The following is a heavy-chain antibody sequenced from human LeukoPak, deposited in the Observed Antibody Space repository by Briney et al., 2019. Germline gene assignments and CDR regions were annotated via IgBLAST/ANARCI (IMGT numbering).Heavy chain of an antibody. J-gene: IGHJ4*02. CDR3: ARGADCSSTSCPQGNDY. V-gene: IGHV3-7*03. D-gene: IGHD2-2*01. CDR2: IKQDGSEK. Sequence: GGSLRLSCAASGFTFSSNWMSWARQPPGKGREWVANIKQDGSEKYYVDSVKGRFTISRDNAKNSLYLQMNSLRAEDTAVYYCARGADCSSTSCPQGNDYWGQGTLVTVSS. CDR1: GFTFSSNW.